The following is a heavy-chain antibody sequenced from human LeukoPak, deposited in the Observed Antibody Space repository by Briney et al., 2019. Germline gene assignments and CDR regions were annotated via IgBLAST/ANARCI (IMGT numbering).Heavy chain of an antibody. CDR2: ITSSGSTL. J-gene: IGHJ4*02. CDR3: AKSGLNRFDY. D-gene: IGHD2-15*01. V-gene: IGHV3-11*01. Sequence: GGSLRLSCAASGFTFSDYYMTWIRQAPGKGLEWVSFITSSGSTLYYADSVKGRFTISRDSAKNSLYLQMNSLRAEDTAVYYCAKSGLNRFDYWGQGTLVTVSS. CDR1: GFTFSDYY.